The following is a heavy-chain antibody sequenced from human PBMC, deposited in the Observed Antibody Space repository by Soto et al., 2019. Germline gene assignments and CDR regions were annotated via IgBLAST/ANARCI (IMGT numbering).Heavy chain of an antibody. CDR1: GYTFTDYP. D-gene: IGHD2-15*01. Sequence: PVKVSCKASGYTFTDYPIHWVRQAPGQRLEWMGWINAGNGDTKYSQKFQGRVTVTSDTSASTAYMELSSLRSEATAVYYCTRATSGENWGQGTLVTVSS. J-gene: IGHJ1*01. V-gene: IGHV1-3*01. CDR2: INAGNGDT. CDR3: TRATSGEN.